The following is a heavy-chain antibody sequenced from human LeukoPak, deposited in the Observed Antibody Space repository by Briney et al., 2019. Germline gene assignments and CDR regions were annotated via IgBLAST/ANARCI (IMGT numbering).Heavy chain of an antibody. Sequence: SETLSLTCTVSGGSISSYYWSWIRQPPGKGLEWIGYIYYSGSTNYNPSLKSRVTISADTSKNQFSLKLSSVTAADTAVYYCARAPYYYDSSGYYLFDYWGQGTLVTVSS. CDR1: GGSISSYY. D-gene: IGHD3-22*01. CDR2: IYYSGST. V-gene: IGHV4-59*01. J-gene: IGHJ4*02. CDR3: ARAPYYYDSSGYYLFDY.